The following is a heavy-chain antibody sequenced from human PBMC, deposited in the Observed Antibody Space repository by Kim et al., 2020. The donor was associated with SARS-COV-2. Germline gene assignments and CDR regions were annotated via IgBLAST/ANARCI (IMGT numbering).Heavy chain of an antibody. Sequence: SETLSLTCTVSGDSITNSVRTYYWSWIRQPAGKGLEWIGRIYSSGSTNYNPSLKSRVTMSVDTANNHFSLRLKSVTAADTAVYYCARVVGNWFDPWGPGSLVAVSS. V-gene: IGHV4-4*07. J-gene: IGHJ5*02. CDR1: GDSITNSVRTYY. CDR3: ARVVGNWFDP. D-gene: IGHD3-16*02. CDR2: IYSSGST.